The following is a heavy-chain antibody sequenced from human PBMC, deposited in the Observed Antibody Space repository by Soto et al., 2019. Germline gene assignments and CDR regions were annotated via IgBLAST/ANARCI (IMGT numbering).Heavy chain of an antibody. CDR1: GYTFTSYC. CDR3: ARAPGYSSSRRYGMDV. V-gene: IGHV1-46*01. Sequence: QVQLVQSGAEVKKPGASVKVSCKASGYTFTSYCMHWVRQAPGQGLEWMGIINPSGGSTSYAQKFQGRVTMTRDTSKSTVYMELSSLRSEDTAVYYCARAPGYSSSRRYGMDVWGQGTTVTVSS. CDR2: INPSGGST. J-gene: IGHJ6*02. D-gene: IGHD6-13*01.